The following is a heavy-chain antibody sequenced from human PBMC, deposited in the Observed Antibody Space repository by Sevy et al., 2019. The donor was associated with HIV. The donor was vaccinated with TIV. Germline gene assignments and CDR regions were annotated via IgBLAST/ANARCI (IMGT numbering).Heavy chain of an antibody. CDR2: INPNSGGT. CDR3: ARDNLGDLGLRGAFDI. D-gene: IGHD3-16*01. V-gene: IGHV1-2*06. Sequence: ASVKVSCKASGYTFTGYYMHWVRQAPGQGLEWMGRINPNSGGTNYAQKFQGRVTMTRDTSISTAYMGLSRLRSDDTAVYYCARDNLGDLGLRGAFDIWGQGTMVTVSS. J-gene: IGHJ3*02. CDR1: GYTFTGYY.